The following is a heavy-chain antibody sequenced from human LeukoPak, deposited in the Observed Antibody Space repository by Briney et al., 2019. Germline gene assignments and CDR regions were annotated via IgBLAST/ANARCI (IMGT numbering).Heavy chain of an antibody. V-gene: IGHV3-23*01. CDR3: AAHRITMIVVAKYYFDY. CDR1: GFTFTNYA. J-gene: IGHJ4*02. D-gene: IGHD3-22*01. Sequence: GGSLRLSCAASGFTFTNYAMSWVRQASGKGMEWVSAISGSGDNTYYADSVKGRFTISRDNPKNTLYLQMNSLRAEDTAVYYCAAHRITMIVVAKYYFDYWGQGTLVTVSS. CDR2: ISGSGDNT.